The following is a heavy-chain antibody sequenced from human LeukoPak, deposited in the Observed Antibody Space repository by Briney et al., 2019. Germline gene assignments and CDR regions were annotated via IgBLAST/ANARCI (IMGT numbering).Heavy chain of an antibody. CDR2: ISGSSSYI. CDR3: ARVDYDILTGYYIYAFDI. CDR1: GFTFSSYS. Sequence: GGSLRLSCAASGFTFSSYSMNWVRQAPGKGLEWVSSISGSSSYIYYADSVKGRFTISRDNAKNSLYLQMNSLRAEDTAVYYCARVDYDILTGYYIYAFDIWGQGTMVTVSS. D-gene: IGHD3-9*01. V-gene: IGHV3-21*01. J-gene: IGHJ3*02.